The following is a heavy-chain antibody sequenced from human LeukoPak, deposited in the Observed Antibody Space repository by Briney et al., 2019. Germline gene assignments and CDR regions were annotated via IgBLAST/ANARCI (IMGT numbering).Heavy chain of an antibody. D-gene: IGHD3-22*01. CDR1: GYSISSGYY. J-gene: IGHJ4*02. V-gene: IGHV3-21*01. CDR3: AGHTYYYDSSGPH. CDR2: ISSSSSYI. Sequence: ETLSLTCTVSGYSISSGYYWGWIRQPPGKGLQWVSSISSSSSYIYYADSVKGRFTISIDNAKNSLYLQMNSLTAEDTAVYYCAGHTYYYDSSGPHWGQGTLVTVSS.